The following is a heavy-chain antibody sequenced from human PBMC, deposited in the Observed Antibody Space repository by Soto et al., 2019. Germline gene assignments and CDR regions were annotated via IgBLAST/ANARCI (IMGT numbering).Heavy chain of an antibody. CDR1: GFSFGSYG. D-gene: IGHD1-26*01. J-gene: IGHJ4*02. CDR3: AKDLPYSGPYYGRTTFHY. Sequence: EVQLLESGGGLVQPEGSLRLSCAASGFSFGSYGKSWVRQAPRKGLERVSAISGSGDRTYYADSVKGRFTISRDNSKNTLFLQMNSLRAEDTALYYCAKDLPYSGPYYGRTTFHYWGQGTLVTVSS. V-gene: IGHV3-23*01. CDR2: ISGSGDRT.